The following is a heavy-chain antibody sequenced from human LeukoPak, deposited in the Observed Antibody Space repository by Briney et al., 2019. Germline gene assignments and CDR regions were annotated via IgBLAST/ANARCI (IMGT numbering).Heavy chain of an antibody. CDR1: GYTFTSYG. CDR2: ISAYNGNT. CDR3: ARQYYDSSAGAFDI. V-gene: IGHV1-18*01. Sequence: ASVKVSCTASGYTFTSYGISWVRQAPGQGLEWMGWISAYNGNTNYAQKLQGRVTMTTDTSTSTAYMELRSLRSDDTAVYYCARQYYDSSAGAFDIWGQGTMVTVSS. J-gene: IGHJ3*02. D-gene: IGHD3-22*01.